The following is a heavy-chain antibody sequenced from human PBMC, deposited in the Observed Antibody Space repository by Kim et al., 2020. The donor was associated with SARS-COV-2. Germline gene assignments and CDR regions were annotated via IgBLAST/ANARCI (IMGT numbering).Heavy chain of an antibody. CDR2: INSDGSST. J-gene: IGHJ4*02. V-gene: IGHV3-74*01. D-gene: IGHD3-22*01. CDR3: ASQHRVDYYDSSGQLD. CDR1: GFTFSSYW. Sequence: GGSLRLSCAASGFTFSSYWMHWVCQAPGKGLVWVSRINSDGSSTSYADSVKGRFTISRDNAKNTLYLQMNSLRAEDTAVYYCASQHRVDYYDSSGQLDWGQGTLVTVSS.